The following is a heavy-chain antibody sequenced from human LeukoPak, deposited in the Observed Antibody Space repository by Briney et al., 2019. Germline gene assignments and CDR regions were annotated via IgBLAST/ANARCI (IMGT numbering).Heavy chain of an antibody. D-gene: IGHD3-9*01. CDR3: ARSSILTGQDY. J-gene: IGHJ4*02. V-gene: IGHV3-9*01. CDR1: GFTFDDYA. Sequence: GRSLRLSCAASGFTFDDYAMHWVRQAPGKGLEWVSGISWNSGSIGYADSVKGRFTISRDNAKNSLYLQMNSLRAEDTAVYYCARSSILTGQDYWGQGTLVTVSS. CDR2: ISWNSGSI.